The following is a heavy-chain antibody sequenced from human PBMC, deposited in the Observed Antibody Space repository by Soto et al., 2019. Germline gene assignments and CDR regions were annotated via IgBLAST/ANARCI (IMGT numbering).Heavy chain of an antibody. Sequence: QLQLQESGPGLVKPSETLSLTCTVSGGSISSSSYYWGWIRQPPGKGLEWIGSIYYRGSTYYNPSLKSRVTISVHTYKNQFSLKLSSVTAADAAVYYCGRRARYFDWFDPWGQGTLVTVSS. CDR3: GRRARYFDWFDP. V-gene: IGHV4-39*01. CDR2: IYYRGST. J-gene: IGHJ5*02. CDR1: GGSISSSSYY. D-gene: IGHD3-9*01.